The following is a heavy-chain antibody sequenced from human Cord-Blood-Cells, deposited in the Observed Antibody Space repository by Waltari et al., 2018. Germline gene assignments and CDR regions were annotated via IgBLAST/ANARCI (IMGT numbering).Heavy chain of an antibody. CDR1: GGSFSGYY. V-gene: IGHV4-34*01. CDR3: ARGGRVVPAAIPILYYYYYMDV. D-gene: IGHD2-2*01. CDR2: INHSGST. Sequence: QVQLQQWGAGLLKPSETLSLTCAVYGGSFSGYYWSWIRQPPGKGLEWIGEINHSGSTTPTPSLKSRVTITVYTSKNQFSLKLRSVTAADSALYYCARGGRVVPAAIPILYYYYYMDVWGKGTTVTVSS. J-gene: IGHJ6*03.